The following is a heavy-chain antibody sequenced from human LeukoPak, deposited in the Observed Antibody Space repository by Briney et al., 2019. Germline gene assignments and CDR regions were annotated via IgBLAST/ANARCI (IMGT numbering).Heavy chain of an antibody. CDR3: ARDLGGDYGDYPLVPLGY. J-gene: IGHJ4*02. CDR1: GGFISTYY. Sequence: SETLSLTCTVSGGFISTYYWSWIRQHPGKGLEWIGYIYYSGSTYYNPSLKSRVTISVDTSKNQFSLKLSSVTAADTAVYYCARDLGGDYGDYPLVPLGYWGQGTLVTVSS. CDR2: IYYSGST. D-gene: IGHD4-17*01. V-gene: IGHV4-59*06.